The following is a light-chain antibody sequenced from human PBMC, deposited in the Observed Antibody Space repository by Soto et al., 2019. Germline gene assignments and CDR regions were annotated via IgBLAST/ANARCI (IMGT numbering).Light chain of an antibody. J-gene: IGKJ1*01. CDR3: MQALQAPWT. Sequence: ILETDSPVSLAGTGGGPVSISYKSIQSLRHSNGFNYLDWYLQKPGQSTQLLIYLGPNRASGVPDRFSGSGSGTDFTLRISRVEAEDVEIYYCMQALQAPWTFGQGTKVDIK. CDR2: LGP. V-gene: IGKV2-28*01. CDR1: QSLRHSNGFNY.